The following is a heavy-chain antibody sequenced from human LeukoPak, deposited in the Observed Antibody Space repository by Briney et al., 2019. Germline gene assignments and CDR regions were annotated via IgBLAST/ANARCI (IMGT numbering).Heavy chain of an antibody. CDR1: GHTFTSCG. V-gene: IGHV1-18*01. CDR3: ARGYYYDSSGYSDFDY. J-gene: IGHJ4*02. CDR2: ISAYNGNT. D-gene: IGHD3-22*01. Sequence: ASVKVFCKACGHTFTSCGISGVRQARGQGREGMVGISAYNGNTNYAQKHQGRVTMTTDTSTSTAYMELRRLRSDDTAVYYCARGYYYDSSGYSDFDYWGQGTLVTVSS.